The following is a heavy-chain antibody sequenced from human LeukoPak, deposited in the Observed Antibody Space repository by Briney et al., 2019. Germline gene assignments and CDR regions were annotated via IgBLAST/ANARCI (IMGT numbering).Heavy chain of an antibody. CDR3: ARVAYLYDSAGFYLNYYYGMDV. V-gene: IGHV1-8*01. D-gene: IGHD3-22*01. J-gene: IGHJ6*02. CDR2: MNPKSGRT. Sequence: ASVKVSCKASGYTFTDYDINWVRQASGQGLEWMGWMNPKSGRTGYAQKFQDRVTMTRDTSISTAYMELSSLRSEDTAVYYCARVAYLYDSAGFYLNYYYGMDVWGQGTTVTASS. CDR1: GYTFTDYD.